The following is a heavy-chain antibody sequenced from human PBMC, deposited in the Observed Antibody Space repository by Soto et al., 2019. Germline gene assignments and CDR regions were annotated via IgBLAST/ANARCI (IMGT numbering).Heavy chain of an antibody. CDR2: ISSSSSYI. CDR3: ARDEGNGRRGYDYY. D-gene: IGHD5-12*01. J-gene: IGHJ4*02. Sequence: GGSLRLSCAASGFTFSSYSMNWVRQAPGKGLEWVSSISSSSSYIYYADSVKGRFTISRDNAKNSLYLQMNSLRAEDTAVYYCARDEGNGRRGYDYYWGQGTLVTVSS. CDR1: GFTFSSYS. V-gene: IGHV3-21*01.